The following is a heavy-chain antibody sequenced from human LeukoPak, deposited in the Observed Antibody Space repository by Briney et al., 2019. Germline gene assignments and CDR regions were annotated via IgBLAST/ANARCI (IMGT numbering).Heavy chain of an antibody. Sequence: AETLSLTCTVSGYSISSGYYWGWLRQPPGKGLEWVSFISSSSSYIYYADSVKGRFTISRDNAKKSLYLQMNSLRAEDTAVFYCARDLGIAHTFDYWGQGTLVNVSS. J-gene: IGHJ4*02. CDR2: ISSSSSYI. V-gene: IGHV3-21*01. CDR3: ARDLGIAHTFDY. CDR1: GYSISSGYY. D-gene: IGHD2/OR15-2a*01.